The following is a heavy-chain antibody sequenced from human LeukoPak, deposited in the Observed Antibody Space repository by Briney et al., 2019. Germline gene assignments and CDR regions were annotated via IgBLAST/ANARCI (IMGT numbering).Heavy chain of an antibody. CDR2: INPNSGGT. J-gene: IGHJ4*02. D-gene: IGHD2-21*01. Sequence: ASVKVSCKASGYTFTGAYMHWVRQAPGQGLEWMGWINPNSGGTQFAQKFQGRVTMTRDTSISIAYMELDRLRSDDTAVYYCARVLFNSGYDYWGQGTLVTVSS. CDR3: ARVLFNSGYDY. V-gene: IGHV1-2*02. CDR1: GYTFTGAY.